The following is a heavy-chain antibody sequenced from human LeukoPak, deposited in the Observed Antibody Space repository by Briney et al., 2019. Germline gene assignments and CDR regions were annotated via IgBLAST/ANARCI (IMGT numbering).Heavy chain of an antibody. CDR2: IDPSDSYT. V-gene: IGHV5-10-1*01. Sequence: GESLKISCKGSGYSFTSYWISWVRQMPGKGLEWMGRIDPSDSYTNYSPSFQGHVTISADKSISTAYLQWSSLKASDTAMYYCARHSGYSYGLSGYYYGMDVWGQGTTVTVSS. CDR3: ARHSGYSYGLSGYYYGMDV. J-gene: IGHJ6*02. D-gene: IGHD5-18*01. CDR1: GYSFTSYW.